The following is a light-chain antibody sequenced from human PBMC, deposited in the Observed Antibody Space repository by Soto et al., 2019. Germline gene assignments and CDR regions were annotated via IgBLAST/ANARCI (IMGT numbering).Light chain of an antibody. CDR3: HQYGSSGFT. J-gene: IGKJ3*01. CDR2: GAS. CDR1: QSISSSY. V-gene: IGKV3-20*01. Sequence: VLTQSPETLSLSPGEGATLSCRASQSISSSYLAWYQQKPGQAPRLLIYGASSRATGIPDRFSGSGSGTDFTLTISRLEPEDFAVYYCHQYGSSGFTFGPGTKVDIK.